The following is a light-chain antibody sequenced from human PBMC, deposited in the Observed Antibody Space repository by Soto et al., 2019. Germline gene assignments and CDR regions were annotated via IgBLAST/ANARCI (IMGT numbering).Light chain of an antibody. CDR1: QSVSNTY. CDR3: QQYGSSPRFT. Sequence: EIVLTQSPGTLSLSPGERATLACRASQSVSNTYLAWYQQKPGQAPMLLIDGATTRATGIPDRFSGSGSGQDFTLTISKMEPEEFAMYYCQQYGSSPRFTFGPGTKVEIK. J-gene: IGKJ3*01. CDR2: GAT. V-gene: IGKV3-20*01.